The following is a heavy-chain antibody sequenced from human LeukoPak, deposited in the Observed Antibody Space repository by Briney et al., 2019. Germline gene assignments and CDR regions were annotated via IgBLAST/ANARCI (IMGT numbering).Heavy chain of an antibody. CDR2: IDGSGSFT. CDR1: GFTFSSDA. D-gene: IGHD3-10*01. Sequence: PGGSLRLSCAASGFTFSSDAMTWVRQAPGKGLEWVSSIDGSGSFTYYADSVKGRFTISRDNAKNSLYLQMNSLRAEDTALYYCAKVYGSGSYHDAFDIWGQGTMVTVSS. CDR3: AKVYGSGSYHDAFDI. V-gene: IGHV3-23*01. J-gene: IGHJ3*02.